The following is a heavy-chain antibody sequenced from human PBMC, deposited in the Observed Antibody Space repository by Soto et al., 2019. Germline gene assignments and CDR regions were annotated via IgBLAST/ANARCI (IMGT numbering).Heavy chain of an antibody. V-gene: IGHV1-2*02. CDR1: GYTFTGYY. CDR3: AREGSIPAPEFRAFDI. D-gene: IGHD6-13*01. CDR2: INPNSGGT. Sequence: ASVKVSCKASGYTFTGYYMHWVRQAPGQGLEWMGWINPNSGGTNYAQKFQGRVTMTRDTSISTAYMELSRLRSDDTAVYYCAREGSIPAPEFRAFDIWGQGTMVTVSS. J-gene: IGHJ3*02.